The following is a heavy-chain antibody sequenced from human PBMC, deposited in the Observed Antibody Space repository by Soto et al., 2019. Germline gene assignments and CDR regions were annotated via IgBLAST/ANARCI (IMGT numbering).Heavy chain of an antibody. CDR3: ATDIYYYYDSSGWG. Sequence: ASVKVSCKVSGYSVNELSMHWVRQAPGKGLEWLGGYDPKSGETLYAQKFQGRVTMTEDTYTDTAYMELSSLRSDDTAVYSCATDIYYYYDSSGWGWGQGVQVTVSS. D-gene: IGHD3-22*01. CDR2: YDPKSGET. V-gene: IGHV1-24*01. J-gene: IGHJ4*02. CDR1: GYSVNELS.